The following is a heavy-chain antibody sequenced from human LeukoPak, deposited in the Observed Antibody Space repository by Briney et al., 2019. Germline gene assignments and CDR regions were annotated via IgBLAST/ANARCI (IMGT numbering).Heavy chain of an antibody. Sequence: PGGSLRLSCAASGFTVSSNYMSWVRQAPGKGLEWVSVIYSGGNTYYADSVKGRFTISRDNSKNTLYLQMNSLRAEDTAVYYCAKAMVRGVIIPYLNYYYYMDVWGKGTTVTVSS. CDR1: GFTVSSNY. D-gene: IGHD3-10*01. CDR3: AKAMVRGVIIPYLNYYYYMDV. V-gene: IGHV3-66*01. J-gene: IGHJ6*03. CDR2: IYSGGNT.